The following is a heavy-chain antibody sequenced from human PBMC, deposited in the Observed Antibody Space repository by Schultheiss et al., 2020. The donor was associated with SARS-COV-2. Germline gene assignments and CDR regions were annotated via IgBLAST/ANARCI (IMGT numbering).Heavy chain of an antibody. CDR3: ARTKGYCSSTSCNPNWFDP. J-gene: IGHJ5*02. CDR1: GFTFSSYS. CDR2: ISSSSSYI. V-gene: IGHV3-21*01. Sequence: GGSLRLSCAASGFTFSSYSMNWVRQAPGKGLEWVSSISSSSSYIYYADSVKGRFTISRDNSKNTLYLQMNSLRAEDTAVYYCARTKGYCSSTSCNPNWFDPWGQGTLVTVSS. D-gene: IGHD2-2*01.